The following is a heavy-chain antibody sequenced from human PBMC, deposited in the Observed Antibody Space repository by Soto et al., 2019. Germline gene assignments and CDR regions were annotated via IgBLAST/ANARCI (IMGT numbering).Heavy chain of an antibody. D-gene: IGHD2-15*01. CDR1: GGTFSSYA. CDR2: IIPIFGTA. V-gene: IGHV1-69*01. J-gene: IGHJ5*02. Sequence: QVQLVQSGAEVKKPGSSVKVSCKASGGTFSSYAISWVRQAPGQGLEWMGGIIPIFGTANYAQKFQGRVTITADESTSTAYMELSSRRSEGTAVYYCARDVAVVVLAGGFDPWGQGTLVTVSS. CDR3: ARDVAVVVLAGGFDP.